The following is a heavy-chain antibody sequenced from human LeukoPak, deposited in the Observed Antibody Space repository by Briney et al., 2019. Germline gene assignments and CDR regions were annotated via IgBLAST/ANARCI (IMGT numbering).Heavy chain of an antibody. V-gene: IGHV1-2*02. J-gene: IGHJ4*02. CDR2: INPNSGGT. CDR3: AGLPRYNWNEPLDY. CDR1: GYTFTDCY. D-gene: IGHD1-20*01. Sequence: ASVKVSCKASGYTFTDCYMHWVRQAPGQGLEWMGWINPNSGGTKFAQKFQGRVTMTRDTSINTAYMELSRLTYDDTAVYYCAGLPRYNWNEPLDYWGQGTLVTVSP.